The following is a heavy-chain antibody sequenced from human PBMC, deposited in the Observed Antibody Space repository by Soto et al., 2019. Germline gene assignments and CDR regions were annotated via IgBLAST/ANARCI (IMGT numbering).Heavy chain of an antibody. V-gene: IGHV5-10-1*01. CDR1: GYSFTSYW. D-gene: IGHD5-12*01. CDR2: IDPSDSYT. J-gene: IGHJ6*02. Sequence: PAESLKISSKGSGYSFTSYWISWVRQMPGKGLEWMGRIDPSDSYTNYSPSFQVHVTISADKSISTAYLQWSSLKASDTAMYYCARPGYPPEGYHYGMDVWGQGTTVTV. CDR3: ARPGYPPEGYHYGMDV.